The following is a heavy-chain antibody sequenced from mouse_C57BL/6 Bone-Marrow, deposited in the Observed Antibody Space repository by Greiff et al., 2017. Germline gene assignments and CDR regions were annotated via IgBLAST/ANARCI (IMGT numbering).Heavy chain of an antibody. CDR3: ARNCVDGQLSPYCDY. J-gene: IGHJ2*01. CDR2: IWPGGGT. Sequence: VQLQQSGPGLVAPSQSLYITCNVSGFSLTSYAISWVRPAPGKGLEWLGVIWPGGGTHYNFALKSRLSISKDNSKSQVFLKMNSLQTDDTARYYCARNCVDGQLSPYCDYWGQGTTLTVSS. V-gene: IGHV2-9-1*01. D-gene: IGHD3-2*02. CDR1: GFSLTSYA.